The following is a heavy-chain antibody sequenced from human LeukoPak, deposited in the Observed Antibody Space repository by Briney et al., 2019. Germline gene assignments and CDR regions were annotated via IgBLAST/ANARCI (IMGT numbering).Heavy chain of an antibody. CDR3: AKAIHSSSSGVVDY. J-gene: IGHJ4*02. CDR1: GFTFSSYA. CDR2: ISGSGGST. V-gene: IGHV3-23*01. Sequence: GGSLRLSCAASGFTFSSYAMSWVRQAPGKGLEWVSAISGSGGSTYYADSVKGRFTIFRDNSKNTLYLQMNSLRAEDTAVYYCAKAIHSSSSGVVDYWGQGTLVTVSS. D-gene: IGHD6-6*01.